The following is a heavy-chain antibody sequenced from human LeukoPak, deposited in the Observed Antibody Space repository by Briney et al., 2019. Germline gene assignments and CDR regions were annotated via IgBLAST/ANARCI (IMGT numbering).Heavy chain of an antibody. CDR1: GDSVSNNNAA. CDR3: ARYRIGSVRYGDV. D-gene: IGHD3-9*01. Sequence: SQTLSLTCAISGDSVSNNNAAWNWIRQSPSRGLEWLGRTYYRSQWNNEYAVSVRSRIIINPDTSENQFSLQLNSVTPEDTAVYFCARYRIGSVRYGDVWGQGTTVTVSS. CDR2: TYYRSQWNN. V-gene: IGHV6-1*01. J-gene: IGHJ6*02.